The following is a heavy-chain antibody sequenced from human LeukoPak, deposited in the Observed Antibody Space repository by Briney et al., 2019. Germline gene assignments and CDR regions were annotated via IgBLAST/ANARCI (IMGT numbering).Heavy chain of an antibody. CDR2: IHYSGGT. CDR1: GGYISHDY. D-gene: IGHD6-19*01. CDR3: ATGYSSGWHNFDY. Sequence: PSETLSLTCSHSGGYISHDYWSWIHQPPGPRQEGIGYIHYSGGTHYNASFQSRDTLTVDTTKNQYSLKISSMTAADTPGHYRATGYSSGWHNFDYWGEGTRVTVSS. J-gene: IGHJ4*02. V-gene: IGHV4-59*01.